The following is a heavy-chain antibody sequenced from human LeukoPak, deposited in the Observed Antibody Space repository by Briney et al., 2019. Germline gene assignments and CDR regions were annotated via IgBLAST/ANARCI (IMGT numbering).Heavy chain of an antibody. CDR2: IYYSGST. CDR3: ARETHRFSLNYMDV. V-gene: IGHV4-39*07. J-gene: IGHJ6*03. D-gene: IGHD3-10*01. Sequence: SETLSLTCTVSGGSISSSSYYWGWIRQPPGKGLEWIGSIYYSGSTYYNPSLKSRVTISVDTSKNQFSLKLSSVTAADTAVYYCARETHRFSLNYMDVWGKGTTVTVSS. CDR1: GGSISSSSYY.